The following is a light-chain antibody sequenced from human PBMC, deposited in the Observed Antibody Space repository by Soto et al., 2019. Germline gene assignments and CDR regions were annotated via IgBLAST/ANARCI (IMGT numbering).Light chain of an antibody. CDR1: QSISSW. V-gene: IGKV1-5*03. Sequence: DIQMTQSPSTLSASVGDRVASTCRASQSISSWLAWYQQKPGKAPKLLIYKASSLESGVPSRFSGSGSGTDFTLTIDRLQSDDFATYYCQHSSSDLITFGQGTRLEI. CDR3: QHSSSDLIT. CDR2: KAS. J-gene: IGKJ5*01.